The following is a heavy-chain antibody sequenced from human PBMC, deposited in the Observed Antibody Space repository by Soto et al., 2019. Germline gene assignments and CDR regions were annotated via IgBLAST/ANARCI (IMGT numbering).Heavy chain of an antibody. CDR1: GGSFSGHY. Sequence: NPSETLSLTCAVYGGSFSGHYWSWIRQPPGKGLEWIGEINHSGSTNYNPSLKSRVTISVDTSKNQFSLKLSSVTAADTAVYYCARWVAVAGTGRWFDPWGQGTLVTVSS. V-gene: IGHV4-34*01. J-gene: IGHJ5*02. CDR3: ARWVAVAGTGRWFDP. CDR2: INHSGST. D-gene: IGHD6-19*01.